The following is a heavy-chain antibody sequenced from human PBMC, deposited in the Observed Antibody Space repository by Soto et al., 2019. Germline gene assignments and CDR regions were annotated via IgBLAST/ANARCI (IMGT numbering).Heavy chain of an antibody. Sequence: ASVKVSCKASGYTFTGYYLHWLRQAPGQGLEWMGWINPNNGDTNYAQNFQGRVTMARDTSISTAYMELSGLRSDDTAVYYCARVHTYYYYSGSFDYWGQGTLVTVSS. CDR1: GYTFTGYY. CDR2: INPNNGDT. V-gene: IGHV1-2*02. J-gene: IGHJ4*02. D-gene: IGHD2-15*01. CDR3: ARVHTYYYYSGSFDY.